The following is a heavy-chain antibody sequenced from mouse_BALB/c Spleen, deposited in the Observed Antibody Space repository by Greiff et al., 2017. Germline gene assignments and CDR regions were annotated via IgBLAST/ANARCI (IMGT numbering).Heavy chain of an antibody. CDR3: ARDLGGNYGAWFAY. Sequence: VQLQQSGPGLVAPSQSLSITCTVSGFSLTSYGVSWVRQPPGKGLEWLGVIWGDGSTNYHSALMSRLSISKDNSKSQVFLKMNSLQTDDTAMYYCARDLGGNYGAWFAYWGQGTLVTVSA. V-gene: IGHV2-3*01. J-gene: IGHJ3*01. CDR1: GFSLTSYG. CDR2: IWGDGST. D-gene: IGHD2-1*01.